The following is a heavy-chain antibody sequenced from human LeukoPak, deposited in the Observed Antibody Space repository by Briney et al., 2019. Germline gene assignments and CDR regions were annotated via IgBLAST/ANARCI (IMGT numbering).Heavy chain of an antibody. CDR3: AKAGRGWLQFSQFDY. D-gene: IGHD5-24*01. Sequence: ASVKVSCKASGYTFTSYYMHWVRQAPGQGLEWMGIINPSGGSTSYAQKFQGRVTMTRDTSTSTVYMELSSLRSEDTALYYCAKAGRGWLQFSQFDYWGQGTLVTVSS. V-gene: IGHV1-46*01. J-gene: IGHJ4*02. CDR1: GYTFTSYY. CDR2: INPSGGST.